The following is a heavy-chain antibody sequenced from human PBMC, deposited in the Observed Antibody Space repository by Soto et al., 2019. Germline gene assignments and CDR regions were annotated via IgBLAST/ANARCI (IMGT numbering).Heavy chain of an antibody. J-gene: IGHJ4*02. CDR3: ARVAYYYDSSGYQSLYYFDY. V-gene: IGHV4-61*01. CDR1: GGSVSSGSYY. CDR2: IYYSGST. D-gene: IGHD3-22*01. Sequence: QVQLQESGPGLVKPSETLSLTCTVSGGSVSSGSYYWSWIRQPPGKGLEWIGYIYYSGSTNYNPSLQSRVTISVDTSKNQFSLKLSSVTAADTAVYYCARVAYYYDSSGYQSLYYFDYWGQGTLVTVSS.